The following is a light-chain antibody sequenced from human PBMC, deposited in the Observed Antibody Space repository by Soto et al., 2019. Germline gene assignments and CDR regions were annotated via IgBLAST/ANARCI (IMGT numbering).Light chain of an antibody. CDR2: TDY. CDR1: SSNIGTYT. CDR3: AAWDDSLSGWV. J-gene: IGLJ3*02. Sequence: QSVLTQPPSASGTPGQRVTISCSGTSSNIGTYTVNWYQQLPGTAPKLLIYTDYQRPSGVPDRFSGSKSGTSASLAISGLRSEDEADYYCAAWDDSLSGWVFGGGTKLTVL. V-gene: IGLV1-44*01.